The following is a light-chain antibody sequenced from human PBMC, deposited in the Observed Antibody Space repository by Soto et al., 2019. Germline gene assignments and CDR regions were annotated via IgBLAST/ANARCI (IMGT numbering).Light chain of an antibody. CDR3: QQFGTSPA. J-gene: IGKJ4*01. CDR2: GVS. V-gene: IGKV3-20*01. Sequence: EIVLTQSPGTLSLSPGERAILSCRASQRVGSSSLAWYQQRPGQAPRLLIYGVSTRATSIPDRFSGSGSGTDFTLTISRLESEDFAVYFCQQFGTSPAFGGGTKVEIK. CDR1: QRVGSSS.